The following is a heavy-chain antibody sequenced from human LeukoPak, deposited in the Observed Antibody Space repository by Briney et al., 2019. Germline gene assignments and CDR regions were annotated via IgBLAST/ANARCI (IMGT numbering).Heavy chain of an antibody. D-gene: IGHD6-13*01. V-gene: IGHV3-30*02. CDR1: GFTFSSYG. J-gene: IGHJ4*02. CDR2: IRYDGSNK. Sequence: PGGSLRLSCAAPGFTFSSYGMHWVRQAPGKGLEWVAFIRYDGSNKYYADSVKGRFNIPRDNSKNTPYLQMNSLRAEDTAVYYCAKDGYLEAAAGTYDFDYWGQGTLVTVSS. CDR3: AKDGYLEAAAGTYDFDY.